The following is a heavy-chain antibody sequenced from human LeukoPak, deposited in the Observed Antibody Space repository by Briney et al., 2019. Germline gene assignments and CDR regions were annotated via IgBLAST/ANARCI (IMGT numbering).Heavy chain of an antibody. CDR1: GGSISSGDYY. D-gene: IGHD3-22*01. Sequence: SQTLSLTCTVSGGSISSGDYYWSWIRQPPGKGLEWIGYIYYSGSTYYNPSLKSRVTISVDTSKNQFSLKLSSVTAADTAVYYCARYPYYYDSSGYYYSRAYYYYYMDVWGKGTTVTVSS. CDR3: ARYPYYYDSSGYYYSRAYYYYYMDV. CDR2: IYYSGST. V-gene: IGHV4-30-4*08. J-gene: IGHJ6*03.